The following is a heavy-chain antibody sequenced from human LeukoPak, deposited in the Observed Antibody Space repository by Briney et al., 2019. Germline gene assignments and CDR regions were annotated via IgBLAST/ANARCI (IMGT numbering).Heavy chain of an antibody. CDR3: ARFASMVRGVIPESWFDP. Sequence: PSETLSLTCAVYDGSFSGYYWNWIRQPPGKGLEWIGEIHQSGNTNYNPSLKSRLTISVDTSKNQFSLKLSSVTAADTAVYYCARFASMVRGVIPESWFDPWGQGTLVTVSS. CDR1: DGSFSGYY. CDR2: IHQSGNT. D-gene: IGHD3-10*01. J-gene: IGHJ5*02. V-gene: IGHV4-34*01.